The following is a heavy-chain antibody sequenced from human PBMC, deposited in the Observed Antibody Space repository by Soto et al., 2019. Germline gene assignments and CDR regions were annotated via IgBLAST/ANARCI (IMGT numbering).Heavy chain of an antibody. Sequence: GGSLRLSCAASGFTFSNAWMSWVRQAPGKGLEWVGRIKSKTDGGTTDYAAPVKGRFTISRDDSKNTLYLQMNSLKTEDTAVYYCTTAHGLELPPRYYYYYMDVWGKGTTVTVSS. CDR2: IKSKTDGGTT. D-gene: IGHD1-7*01. CDR3: TTAHGLELPPRYYYYYMDV. J-gene: IGHJ6*03. V-gene: IGHV3-15*01. CDR1: GFTFSNAW.